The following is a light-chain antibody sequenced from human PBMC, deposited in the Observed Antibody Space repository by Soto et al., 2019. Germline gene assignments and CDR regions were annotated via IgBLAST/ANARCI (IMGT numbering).Light chain of an antibody. CDR2: GAS. CDR3: QQYSSSPYN. V-gene: IGKV3-20*01. Sequence: EVELTQSPGTLSLSPGERATLSCRASQTISSTYLAWYQHKPGQAPRLLIYGASSRATGIPDRFSGSGSGTDFTLTISRLEPEDFAVYYCQQYSSSPYNFGQGTKLEIK. J-gene: IGKJ2*01. CDR1: QTISSTY.